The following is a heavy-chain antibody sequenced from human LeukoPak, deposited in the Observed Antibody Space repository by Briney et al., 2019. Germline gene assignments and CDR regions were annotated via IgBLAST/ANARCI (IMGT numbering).Heavy chain of an antibody. D-gene: IGHD5-12*01. CDR1: GGSFSGYY. V-gene: IGHV4-34*01. Sequence: SETLSLTCAVYGGSFSGYYWSWIRQPPGKGLEWIGEINHSGSTNYNPSLKSRVTISVDTSKNQFSLKLSSVTAADTAVYYCARVSDVVMLNWFDPWGQGTLVTVSS. CDR2: INHSGST. J-gene: IGHJ5*02. CDR3: ARVSDVVMLNWFDP.